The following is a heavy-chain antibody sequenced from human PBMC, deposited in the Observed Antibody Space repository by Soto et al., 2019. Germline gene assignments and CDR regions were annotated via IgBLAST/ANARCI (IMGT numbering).Heavy chain of an antibody. CDR3: ASNEVWFDP. J-gene: IGHJ5*02. CDR1: GGTLGSCA. Sequence: SVKVSGRASGGTLGSCAVSWVRQAPGQGLEWMGGIIPIFGTANYAQKFQGRVTITADESTSTACMELSSLRSEDTAVYYCASNEVWFDPWGQGTLVTVSS. CDR2: IIPIFGTA. V-gene: IGHV1-69*13.